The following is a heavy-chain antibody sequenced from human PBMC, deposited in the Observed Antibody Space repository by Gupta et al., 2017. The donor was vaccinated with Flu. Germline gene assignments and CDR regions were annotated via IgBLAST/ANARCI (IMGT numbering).Heavy chain of an antibody. CDR2: IYYTGSI. J-gene: IGHJ5*02. V-gene: IGHV4-59*01. CDR1: GRSFTSYY. D-gene: IGHD4-17*01. CDR3: ARADGDSWFDP. Sequence: QVQLQASGPALVGPSETLSLSCNLSGRSFTSYYGSWVRQSPGKGLEWIGYIYYTGSINYNPSLRSRVTISIDTSKRQFSLKLSSVTAADTAIYYCARADGDSWFDPWGQGALVTVSS.